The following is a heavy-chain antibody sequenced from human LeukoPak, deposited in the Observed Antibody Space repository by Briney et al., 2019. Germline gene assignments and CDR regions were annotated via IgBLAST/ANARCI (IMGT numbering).Heavy chain of an antibody. D-gene: IGHD3-3*01. J-gene: IGHJ2*01. CDR2: ICYSGST. V-gene: IGHV4-59*12. Sequence: DPSETLSLTCTVSGGSISSYYWSWIRQPPGKGLEWIGYICYSGSTNYNPSLKSRVTISVDTSKNQFTLKLSSVTAADTAVYYCARSVYDFWSGYYTLGYFDLWGRGTLVTVSS. CDR3: ARSVYDFWSGYYTLGYFDL. CDR1: GGSISSYY.